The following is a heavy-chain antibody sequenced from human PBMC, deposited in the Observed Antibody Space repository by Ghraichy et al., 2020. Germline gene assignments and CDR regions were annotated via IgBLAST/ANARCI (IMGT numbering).Heavy chain of an antibody. CDR1: GYTFGSYE. J-gene: IGHJ4*02. Sequence: ASVKVSCKASGYTFGSYEIHWVRQATGQGLEWMGWMNPNSGKTGFAEKFQGRVTMTRDTSIFTAYMDLNSLRSEDTAVYYCARGVYIGSYDFWGQGTLVTVSS. V-gene: IGHV1-8*01. CDR3: ARGVYIGSYDF. CDR2: MNPNSGKT. D-gene: IGHD1-26*01.